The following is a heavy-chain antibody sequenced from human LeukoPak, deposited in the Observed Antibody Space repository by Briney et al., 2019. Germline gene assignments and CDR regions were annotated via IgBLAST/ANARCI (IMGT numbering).Heavy chain of an antibody. V-gene: IGHV4-34*01. CDR1: GGSFSGYY. CDR3: AMGPGWVFDY. Sequence: SETLSLTCAVYGGSFSGYYWSWIRQPPGKGLEWIGEINHSGSTNYNPSLKSRVTISVDTSKNQFSLKLSSVTAADTAVYYCAMGPGWVFDYWGQGTLVTVSS. CDR2: INHSGST. D-gene: IGHD6-19*01. J-gene: IGHJ4*02.